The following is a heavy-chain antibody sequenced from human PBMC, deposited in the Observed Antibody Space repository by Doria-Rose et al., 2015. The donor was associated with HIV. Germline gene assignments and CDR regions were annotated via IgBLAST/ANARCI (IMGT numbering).Heavy chain of an antibody. J-gene: IGHJ4*02. V-gene: IGHV3-49*03. D-gene: IGHD1-26*01. CDR2: IRSKAYGGTK. Sequence: FRHASGKGLEWIGFIRSKAYGGTKEYAASVKGRVTISRDDSKSIAYLQLNSLKTEDTAVYFCARVGWELLYFFDYWGQGTLVTVSS. CDR3: ARVGWELLYFFDY.